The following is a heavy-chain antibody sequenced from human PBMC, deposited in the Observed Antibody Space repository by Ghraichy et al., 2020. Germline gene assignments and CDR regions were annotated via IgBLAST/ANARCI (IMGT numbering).Heavy chain of an antibody. CDR2: ISASGGGT. CDR1: GFTFSSTG. D-gene: IGHD6-19*01. CDR3: AHIAVTGHWYFDL. V-gene: IGHV3-23*01. J-gene: IGHJ2*01. Sequence: GSLNISCAASGFTFSSTGMSWVRQSPGKGLEWVSSISASGGGTYYADSVKGRFTISRDNSKNTLYLQTNSLRVEDTAVYYCAHIAVTGHWYFDLWGRGTLVTVSS.